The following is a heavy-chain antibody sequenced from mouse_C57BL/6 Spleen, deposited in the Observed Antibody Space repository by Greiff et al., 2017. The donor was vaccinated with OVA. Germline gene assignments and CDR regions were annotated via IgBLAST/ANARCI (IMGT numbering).Heavy chain of an antibody. CDR2: IYPGDGDT. D-gene: IGHD1-1*01. CDR3: ARGATTVVVHWYFDV. CDR1: GYAFSSSW. V-gene: IGHV1-82*01. J-gene: IGHJ1*03. Sequence: QVQLQQSGPELVKPGASVKISCKASGYAFSSSWMNWVKQRPGKGLEWIGRIYPGDGDTNYNGKFKGKATLTADKSSSTAYMQLSSLTSEDSAVYFCARGATTVVVHWYFDVWGTGTTVTVSS.